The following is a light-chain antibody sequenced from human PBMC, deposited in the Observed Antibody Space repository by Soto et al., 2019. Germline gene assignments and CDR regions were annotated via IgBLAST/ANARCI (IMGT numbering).Light chain of an antibody. CDR3: QSYDSSLSG. CDR2: GNS. Sequence: QSVLTQPPSVSGAPGQRVTISCTGSSSNIGAGYDGHWYQQLPGTAPKLLIYGNSNRPSGVPDRFSGSKSGTSASLAITGLQAEDEADYYCQSYDSSLSGIGTGTKVTV. CDR1: SSNIGAGYD. J-gene: IGLJ1*01. V-gene: IGLV1-40*01.